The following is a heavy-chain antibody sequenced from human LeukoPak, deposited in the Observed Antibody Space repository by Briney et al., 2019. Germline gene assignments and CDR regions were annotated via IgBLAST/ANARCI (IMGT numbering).Heavy chain of an antibody. V-gene: IGHV3-9*01. CDR3: AKCYGDPSSYYYYGMDV. J-gene: IGHJ6*02. CDR1: GFTFDDYA. CDR2: ISWNSGSI. D-gene: IGHD4-17*01. Sequence: PGGSLRLSCAASGFTFDDYAMHWVRQAPGKGLEWVSGISWNSGSIGYADSVKGRFTISRDNAKNSLYLQMNSLRAEDTALYYCAKCYGDPSSYYYYGMDVWGQGTTVTVSS.